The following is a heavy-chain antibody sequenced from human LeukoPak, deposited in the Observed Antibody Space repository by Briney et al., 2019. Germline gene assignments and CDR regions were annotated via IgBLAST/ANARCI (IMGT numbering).Heavy chain of an antibody. CDR3: ANRVVVIAIEGFWFDP. V-gene: IGHV3-21*01. CDR1: GFTFSSYS. CDR2: ISSSSSYI. Sequence: GGSLRLSCAASGFTFSSYSMNWVRQAPGKGLEWVSSISSSSSYIYYADSVKGRFTISRDNAKNSLYLQMNSLRAEDTAVYYCANRVVVIAIEGFWFDPWGQGTLVTVSS. D-gene: IGHD2-21*01. J-gene: IGHJ5*02.